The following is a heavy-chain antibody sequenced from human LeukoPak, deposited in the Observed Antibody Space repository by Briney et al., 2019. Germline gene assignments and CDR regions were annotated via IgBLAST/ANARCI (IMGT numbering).Heavy chain of an antibody. V-gene: IGHV3-23*01. Sequence: GGSLRLSCAASGFTFSSYAMSWVRQAPGKGLEWVSAISGSGGGTYYADSVKGRFTIFRDNSKNTLYLQMNSLRAEDTAVYYCAHGSMYQLDYWGQGTLVTVSS. CDR3: AHGSMYQLDY. D-gene: IGHD2-2*01. CDR2: ISGSGGGT. J-gene: IGHJ4*02. CDR1: GFTFSSYA.